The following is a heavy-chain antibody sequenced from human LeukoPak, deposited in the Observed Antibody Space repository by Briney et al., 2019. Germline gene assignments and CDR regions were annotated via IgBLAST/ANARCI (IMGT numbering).Heavy chain of an antibody. CDR1: GYAISSGYY. J-gene: IGHJ4*02. Sequence: SETLSLTCTVSGYAISSGYYWGWLRPPPGKGLEWIGSIYHSGSTYYNPSLKSRVTIIGDPSKNQFSLRLSSVTAADTAVYYCADYYESSGYYGTWGQGTLVTVSS. D-gene: IGHD3-22*01. CDR3: ADYYESSGYYGT. CDR2: IYHSGST. V-gene: IGHV4-38-2*02.